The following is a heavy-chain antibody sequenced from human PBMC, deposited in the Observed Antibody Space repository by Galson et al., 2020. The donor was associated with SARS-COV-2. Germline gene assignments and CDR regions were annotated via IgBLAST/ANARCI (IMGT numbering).Heavy chain of an antibody. J-gene: IGHJ6*02. CDR3: ARDAGYYDIWGGGMDV. Sequence: SLKISRPASGFTFHSYRMHWVRQAPGKGLEWVAVIWYDGSNKYYADSVKGRFTISRDNSKNTLYLQMNSLRAEDTAVYYCARDAGYYDIWGGGMDVGGQGTTVIVSS. CDR2: IWYDGSNK. D-gene: IGHD3-9*01. V-gene: IGHV3-33*01. CDR1: GFTFHSYR.